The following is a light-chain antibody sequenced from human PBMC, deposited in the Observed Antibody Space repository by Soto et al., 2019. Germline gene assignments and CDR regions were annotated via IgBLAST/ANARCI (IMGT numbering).Light chain of an antibody. CDR3: QQSYSAPT. CDR2: AAS. V-gene: IGKV1-39*01. J-gene: IGKJ1*01. Sequence: DIQMTQSPSSLSASVGDRVTITCRASQSISKSLNWYQQTPGKAPKLLIYAASNLQSGVPSRFSGGGSGTDFTLTISSLQPEDFATYSWQQSYSAPTFGQGTAVEIK. CDR1: QSISKS.